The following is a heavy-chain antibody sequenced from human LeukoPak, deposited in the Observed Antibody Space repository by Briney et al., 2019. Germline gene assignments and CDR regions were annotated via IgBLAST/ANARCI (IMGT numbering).Heavy chain of an antibody. D-gene: IGHD4-17*01. CDR2: IKQDGSEK. CDR1: GFTFSSYW. Sequence: PGGSLRLSCAASGFTFSSYWMSWVRQAPGKGLEWVANIKQDGSEKYYVGSVKGRFTISRDNAKNSLYLQMNSLRAEDTAVYYCARENGDYFSSYDYWGQGTLVTVSS. J-gene: IGHJ4*02. V-gene: IGHV3-7*01. CDR3: ARENGDYFSSYDY.